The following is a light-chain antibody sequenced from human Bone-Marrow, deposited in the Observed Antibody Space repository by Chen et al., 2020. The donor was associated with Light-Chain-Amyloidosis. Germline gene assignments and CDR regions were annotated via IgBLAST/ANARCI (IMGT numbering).Light chain of an antibody. CDR2: EVE. Sequence: QSALTQPASVAGSPGQSITISCTGTRSDIGSFNIVSWYQHHPDKAPKLIIYEVEKRPSGVSNRFSGSRSGNTASLTISGLQADDEAAYYCCSYAGASTYVFGTGTEVTVL. J-gene: IGLJ1*01. V-gene: IGLV2-23*02. CDR3: CSYAGASTYV. CDR1: RSDIGSFNI.